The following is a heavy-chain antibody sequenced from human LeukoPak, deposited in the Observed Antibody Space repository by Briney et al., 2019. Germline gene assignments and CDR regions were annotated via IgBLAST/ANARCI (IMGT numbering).Heavy chain of an antibody. Sequence: PGVSLRLSCAASGFTFRSNGMHGVREAPGKGLEWVAFIRFDGSNTYYADSVKGRLTISRDTSKNTLYLQMNSLRPEDTAVYYCAKAGGSSWAVLDYWGQGTLVTVSS. D-gene: IGHD6-13*01. CDR2: IRFDGSNT. CDR3: AKAGGSSWAVLDY. J-gene: IGHJ4*02. CDR1: GFTFRSNG. V-gene: IGHV3-30*02.